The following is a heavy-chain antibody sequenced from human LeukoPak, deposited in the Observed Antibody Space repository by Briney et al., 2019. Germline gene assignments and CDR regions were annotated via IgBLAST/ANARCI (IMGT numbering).Heavy chain of an antibody. D-gene: IGHD3-10*01. Sequence: SETLSLTCTVSGYSISNAYYWGWIRQPPGKGPEWIGTVYYSGSTYHKPSLNSRVTISVDTSKNQFSLKLSSVTAADTAVYYCARAPGGYGSGSRGAFDIWGQGTMVTVSS. CDR3: ARAPGGYGSGSRGAFDI. CDR2: VYYSGST. V-gene: IGHV4-38-2*02. CDR1: GYSISNAYY. J-gene: IGHJ3*02.